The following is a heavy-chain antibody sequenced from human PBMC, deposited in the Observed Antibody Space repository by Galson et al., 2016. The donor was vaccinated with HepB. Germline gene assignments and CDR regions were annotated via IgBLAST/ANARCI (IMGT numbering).Heavy chain of an antibody. CDR2: MTARGRDI. J-gene: IGHJ2*01. CDR1: GFTFSTYN. D-gene: IGHD6-19*01. V-gene: IGHV3-23*01. Sequence: SLRLSCAASGFTFSTYNMNWVRQTPGKGLEWVSGMTARGRDIYYPDSVKGRFSISRDDSTNTLYLQMDRLRAEDTAVYYCTKDRDSGWRYWYFDLWGRGTRVTVSS. CDR3: TKDRDSGWRYWYFDL.